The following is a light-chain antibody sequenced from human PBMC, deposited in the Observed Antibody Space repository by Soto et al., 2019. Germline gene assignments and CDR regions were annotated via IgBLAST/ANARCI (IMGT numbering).Light chain of an antibody. V-gene: IGKV3-20*01. CDR1: HSVSSSY. CDR3: QQYGSSPPIT. Sequence: EIVLTQSPGTLSLSPGERATLSCRASHSVSSSYLAWYQQKPVQAPRLLIYGASSRATGIPDRFSGSGSGTDFTLTISRLEPEDFAVYYCQQYGSSPPITFGQGTRLEIK. J-gene: IGKJ5*01. CDR2: GAS.